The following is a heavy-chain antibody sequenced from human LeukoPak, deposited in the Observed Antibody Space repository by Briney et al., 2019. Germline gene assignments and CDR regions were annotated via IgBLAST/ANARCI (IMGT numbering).Heavy chain of an antibody. V-gene: IGHV4-4*07. CDR3: ARSPFVCSSTSCYTQGFDY. CDR1: GGSISSYY. J-gene: IGHJ4*02. D-gene: IGHD2-2*02. CDR2: IYTSGST. Sequence: SETLSLTCTVSGGSISSYYWSWIWQPAGKGLEWIGRIYTSGSTNYNPSLKSRVTMSVDTSKNQFSLKLSSVTAADTAVYYCARSPFVCSSTSCYTQGFDYWGQGTLVTVSS.